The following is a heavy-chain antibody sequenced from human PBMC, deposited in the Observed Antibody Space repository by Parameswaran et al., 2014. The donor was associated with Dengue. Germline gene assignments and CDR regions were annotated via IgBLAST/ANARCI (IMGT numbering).Heavy chain of an antibody. J-gene: IGHJ5*02. CDR2: ISSSSSYI. V-gene: IGHV3-21*01. D-gene: IGHD3-10*01. CDR3: ARSYPTMVRGVPYNWFDP. CDR1: GFTFSSYS. Sequence: AGGSLRLSCAASGFTFSSYSMNWVRQAPGKGLEWVSSISSSSSYIYYADSVKGRFTISRDNAKNSLYLQMNSLRAEDTAVYYCARSYPTMVRGVPYNWFDPWGQGTLVTVSS.